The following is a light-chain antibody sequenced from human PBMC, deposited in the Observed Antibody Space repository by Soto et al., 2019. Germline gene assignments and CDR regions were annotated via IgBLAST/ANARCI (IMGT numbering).Light chain of an antibody. V-gene: IGLV1-51*02. J-gene: IGLJ2*01. CDR1: SSNIGNND. Sequence: QSVLTQPPSVSAAPGQKVTISCSGSSSNIGNNDVSWYQQLPGTAPKLLIYENSKRPSGIPDRFSGSKSGTSATLGITGLQTGDEADYYCGTWDSSLSAGVFGGGTKVTVL. CDR2: ENS. CDR3: GTWDSSLSAGV.